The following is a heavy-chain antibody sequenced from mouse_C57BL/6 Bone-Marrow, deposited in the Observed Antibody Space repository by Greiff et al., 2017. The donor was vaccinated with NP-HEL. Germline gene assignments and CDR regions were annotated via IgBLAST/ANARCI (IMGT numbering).Heavy chain of an antibody. V-gene: IGHV1-26*01. J-gene: IGHJ3*01. Sequence: EVQLQQSGPELVKPGASVKISCKASGYTFTDYYMNWVKQSHGKSLEWIGDINPNNGGTSYNQKFKGKATLTVDKSSSTAYMELRSLTSEDSAVYYCASSYYSNYLGPYWGQGTLVTVSA. D-gene: IGHD2-5*01. CDR1: GYTFTDYY. CDR3: ASSYYSNYLGPY. CDR2: INPNNGGT.